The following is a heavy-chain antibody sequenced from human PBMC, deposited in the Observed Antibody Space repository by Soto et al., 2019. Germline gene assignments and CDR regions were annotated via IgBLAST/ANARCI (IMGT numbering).Heavy chain of an antibody. CDR1: GYIFTSYG. CDR3: ARGGVGSTSGWFDP. D-gene: IGHD1-26*01. J-gene: IGHJ5*02. CDR2: ITAYNGNT. V-gene: IGHV1-18*01. Sequence: QVQLVQSGAEVKQPGASVQVSCKTSGYIFTSYGISWVRQAPGQGLEWMGWITAYNGNTNTAQKFQDRVIMTTDTPTTTVYMELRSLTSDDTAVYSCARGGVGSTSGWFDPWGQGTLVIVSS.